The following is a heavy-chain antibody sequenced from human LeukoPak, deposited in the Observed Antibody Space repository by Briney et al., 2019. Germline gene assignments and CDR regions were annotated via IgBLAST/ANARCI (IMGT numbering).Heavy chain of an antibody. CDR1: GFTFSSYW. CDR3: ARDQDFTVVTQNFDY. D-gene: IGHD4-23*01. CDR2: INSDGSST. Sequence: GGSLRLSXAASGFTFSSYWMHWVRQAPGKGLVWVSRINSDGSSTSYADSVKGRFTISRDNAKNTLYLQMNSLRAEDTAVYYCARDQDFTVVTQNFDYWGQGTLVTVSS. J-gene: IGHJ4*02. V-gene: IGHV3-74*01.